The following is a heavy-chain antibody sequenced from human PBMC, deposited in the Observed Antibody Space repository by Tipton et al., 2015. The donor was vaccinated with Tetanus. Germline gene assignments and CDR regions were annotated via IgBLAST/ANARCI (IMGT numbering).Heavy chain of an antibody. CDR3: ASGRTLDY. CDR2: ISSSGATI. J-gene: IGHJ4*02. CDR1: GFTLSDYY. Sequence: SLRLSCAASGFTLSDYYMSWIRQAPGKGLEWLSYISSSGATINYADSVKGRFTLSRDTAKNSLYLLMDSLGAEDTALYYCASGRTLDYWGQGTLVTVSS. V-gene: IGHV3-11*04.